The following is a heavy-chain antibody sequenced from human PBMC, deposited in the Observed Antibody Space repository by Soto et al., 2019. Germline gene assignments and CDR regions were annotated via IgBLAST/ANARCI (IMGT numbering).Heavy chain of an antibody. Sequence: QLQLQESGPGLVKPSQTLSLTCTVTGVSISSVDYYWTWIRQSPGKGLEWIGCIDYSGTTYYNPSLKSRVTISEDSSKYQFSPKLTSVAAADTAMYYCDSFGVASMNWFAPWGQGTLVIVSS. CDR1: GVSISSVDYY. CDR3: DSFGVASMNWFAP. D-gene: IGHD3-3*01. J-gene: IGHJ5*02. CDR2: IDYSGTT. V-gene: IGHV4-30-4*01.